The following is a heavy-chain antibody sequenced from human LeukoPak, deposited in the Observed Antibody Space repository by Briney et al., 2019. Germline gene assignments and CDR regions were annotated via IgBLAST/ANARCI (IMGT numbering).Heavy chain of an antibody. CDR2: INPNSGAT. V-gene: IGHV1-2*02. Sequence: ASVKVSCKASGYTFTGYYIHWLRQAPGQGLEWMGWINPNSGATDYAQKFQGRVSLTRDTSISTAYMDLNTLQSDDTAVFYCARGDGMEDSRGFHCFDYWGQGTLVTVSS. D-gene: IGHD3-22*01. CDR3: ARGDGMEDSRGFHCFDY. J-gene: IGHJ4*02. CDR1: GYTFTGYY.